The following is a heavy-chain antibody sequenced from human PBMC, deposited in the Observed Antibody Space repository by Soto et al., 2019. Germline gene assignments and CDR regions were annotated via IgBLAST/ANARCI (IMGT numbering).Heavy chain of an antibody. CDR3: AREYCTNGVCFGNFDY. CDR2: ISYDGSNK. CDR1: GFTFRSHA. V-gene: IGHV3-30-3*01. D-gene: IGHD2-8*01. Sequence: GGSLRLSCAASGFTFRSHAMHWVRQAPGKGLEWVVIISYDGSNKYYADSVKGRFTISRDNSKNTLYLQMNSLRAEDTAVYYCAREYCTNGVCFGNFDYWGQGTLVTVSS. J-gene: IGHJ4*02.